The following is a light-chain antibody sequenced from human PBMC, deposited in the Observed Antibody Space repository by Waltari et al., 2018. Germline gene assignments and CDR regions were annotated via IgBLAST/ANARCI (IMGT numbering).Light chain of an antibody. J-gene: IGKJ2*03. CDR3: QHYASAPYS. V-gene: IGKV1-5*03. CDR1: QNINNW. Sequence: IQLTQSPPSLYASVGDSVTITCRTSQNINNWMAWYQQKPGKAPKLLIYKTSSLQSGVPSRFSGSGSGTDFTLTIGGLLPEDFASYYCQHYASAPYSFGQGTTLEIK. CDR2: KTS.